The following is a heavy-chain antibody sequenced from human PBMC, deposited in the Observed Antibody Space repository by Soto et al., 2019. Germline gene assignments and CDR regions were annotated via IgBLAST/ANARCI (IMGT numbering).Heavy chain of an antibody. CDR3: ARIPSP. D-gene: IGHD2-21*01. CDR1: GGSISSGGYS. J-gene: IGHJ5*02. CDR2: IYHSGST. Sequence: PSETLSLTCAVSGGSISSGGYSWSWIRQPPGKGLEWIGYIYHSGSTYYNTSLKSRDTISVDRSKKQFSLKLSSVTAADTAVYYCARIPSPWGQGTLVTVSS. V-gene: IGHV4-30-2*01.